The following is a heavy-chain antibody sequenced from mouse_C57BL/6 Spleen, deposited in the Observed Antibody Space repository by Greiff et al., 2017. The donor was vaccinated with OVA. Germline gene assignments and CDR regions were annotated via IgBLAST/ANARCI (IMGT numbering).Heavy chain of an antibody. J-gene: IGHJ4*01. CDR1: GFSLPSYA. D-gene: IGHD1-1*01. CDR2: IWTGGGT. Sequence: VKLMESGPGLVAPSQSLSITCTVSGFSLPSYAISWVRPPPGKGLEWLGVIWTGGGTHYNSALKSTLSISKDNSKSQVFLKMNSLQTEDTARYYCARNAGPGSIDFYAMDYGGQGTSVTVSS. V-gene: IGHV2-9-1*01. CDR3: ARNAGPGSIDFYAMDY.